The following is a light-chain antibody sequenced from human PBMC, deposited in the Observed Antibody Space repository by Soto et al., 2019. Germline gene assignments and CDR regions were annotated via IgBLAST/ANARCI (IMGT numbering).Light chain of an antibody. Sequence: QSVLTQPASVSGSPGQSITISCTGTNIDFENYNVVSWYQQHPDRAPRLLIYEDTKRPSGVSNRFSGSKSGDTASLTISGLHTEDEADYYCCSYVGSSIYVFGTGTKVTVL. J-gene: IGLJ1*01. V-gene: IGLV2-23*01. CDR3: CSYVGSSIYV. CDR1: NIDFENYNV. CDR2: EDT.